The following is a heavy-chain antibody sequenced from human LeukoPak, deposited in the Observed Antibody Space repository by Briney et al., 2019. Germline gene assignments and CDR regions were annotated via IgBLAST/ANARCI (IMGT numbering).Heavy chain of an antibody. CDR2: IYYSGST. CDR3: ARARADHYCSSTSCYGVMFDY. D-gene: IGHD2-2*01. V-gene: IGHV4-30-4*08. J-gene: IGHJ4*02. Sequence: SWVRQPPGKGLEWIGYIYYSGSTYYNPSLKSRVTISVDTSKNQFSLKLSSVTAADTAVYYCARARADHYCSSTSCYGVMFDYWGQGTLVTVSS.